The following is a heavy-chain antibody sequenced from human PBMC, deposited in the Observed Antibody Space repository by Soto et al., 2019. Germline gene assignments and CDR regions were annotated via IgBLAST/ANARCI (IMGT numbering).Heavy chain of an antibody. Sequence: GGSLRLSCAASGFTFSSYSMNWVRQAPGKGLEWVSSISSSSSYIYYADSVKGRFTISRDNAKNSLYRQMNSLRAEDTAVYYCARAQDIVVVPAALEDAFDIWGQGTMVTVSS. CDR3: ARAQDIVVVPAALEDAFDI. J-gene: IGHJ3*02. D-gene: IGHD2-2*01. CDR2: ISSSSSYI. CDR1: GFTFSSYS. V-gene: IGHV3-21*01.